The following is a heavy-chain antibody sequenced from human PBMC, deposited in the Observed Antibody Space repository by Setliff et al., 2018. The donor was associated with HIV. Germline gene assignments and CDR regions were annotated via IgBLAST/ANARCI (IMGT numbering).Heavy chain of an antibody. CDR2: INTGNGNT. CDR3: ARSLERQWLVPYYMDV. V-gene: IGHV1-3*04. Sequence: ASVKVSCKASGYTFTTYAMIWVRQAPGQSLEWMGWINTGNGNTRLSQKFQGRVTISRDTSASTAYVEMKNLKSDDTAVYYCARSLERQWLVPYYMDVWGKGTTVTVSS. J-gene: IGHJ6*03. CDR1: GYTFTTYA. D-gene: IGHD6-19*01.